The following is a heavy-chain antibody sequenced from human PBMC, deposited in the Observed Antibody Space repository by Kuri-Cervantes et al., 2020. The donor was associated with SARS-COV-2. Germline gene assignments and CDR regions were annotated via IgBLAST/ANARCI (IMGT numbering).Heavy chain of an antibody. V-gene: IGHV4-61*01. J-gene: IGHJ3*02. Sequence: SETLSLTCTVSGGSISSSSYYWSWIRQPPGKGLEWIGYIYYSGSTNYNPSLKSRVTISVDTSKNQFSLKLSSVTAADTAVYYCARDYGSGSYFPDAFDIWGQGTMVTVSS. D-gene: IGHD3-10*01. CDR3: ARDYGSGSYFPDAFDI. CDR2: IYYSGST. CDR1: GGSISSSSYY.